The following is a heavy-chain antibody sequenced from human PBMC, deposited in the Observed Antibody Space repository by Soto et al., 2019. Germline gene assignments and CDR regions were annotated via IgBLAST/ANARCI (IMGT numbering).Heavy chain of an antibody. Sequence: PGGSLRLSCAASGFTFSSYGMHWVRQAPGKGLEWVAVIWYDGSNKYYADSVKGRFTIPRDNSKNTLYLQMNSLRAEDTAVYYCARDQGYYYDSSGYLDYGMDVWGQGTTVTVSS. CDR2: IWYDGSNK. CDR1: GFTFSSYG. V-gene: IGHV3-33*01. J-gene: IGHJ6*02. CDR3: ARDQGYYYDSSGYLDYGMDV. D-gene: IGHD3-22*01.